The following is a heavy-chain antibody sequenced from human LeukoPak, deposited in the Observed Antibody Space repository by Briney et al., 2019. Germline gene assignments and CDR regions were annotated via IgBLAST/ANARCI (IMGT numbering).Heavy chain of an antibody. CDR3: ARLPPSVFGVGTGDFDY. Sequence: GGSLRLSCEVSGFTFSTYGMYWVRQAPGKGLESVAVISYDGSKTYYADSVKGRSTISRDNPKNTVYLQLNSLTSDDTAAYYCARLPPSVFGVGTGDFDYWGQGTLVTVSS. J-gene: IGHJ4*02. D-gene: IGHD2-8*02. CDR1: GFTFSTYG. V-gene: IGHV3-30*03. CDR2: ISYDGSKT.